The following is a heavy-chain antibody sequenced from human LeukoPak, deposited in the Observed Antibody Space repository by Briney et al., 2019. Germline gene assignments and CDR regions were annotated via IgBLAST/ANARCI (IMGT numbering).Heavy chain of an antibody. D-gene: IGHD6-6*01. J-gene: IGHJ5*02. V-gene: IGHV3-23*01. Sequence: TGGSLRLSCAASGFTFSSYAMSWVRQAPGKGLEWVSAISGSGGSTYYADSVKGRFTISRDNSKNTLYLQMNSLRAEDTAVYYCAKGGGTAARRGGLIWFDPWGQGTLVTVSS. CDR3: AKGGGTAARRGGLIWFDP. CDR1: GFTFSSYA. CDR2: ISGSGGST.